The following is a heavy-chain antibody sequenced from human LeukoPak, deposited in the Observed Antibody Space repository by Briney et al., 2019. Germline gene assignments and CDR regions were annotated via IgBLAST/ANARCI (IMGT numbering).Heavy chain of an antibody. J-gene: IGHJ3*02. CDR3: GRGASWQGNVCEI. D-gene: IGHD3-10*01. V-gene: IGHV3-74*01. Sequence: GGSLRLSCAASGFTFISYAMSWVRHAPGKGLEWVSRIYSDGSNTVYAEPVKGRFTISRDNAKNTLFLQMNSLRAEDTAVYYCGRGASWQGNVCEIWGQGTMVTVSS. CDR2: IYSDGSNT. CDR1: GFTFISYA.